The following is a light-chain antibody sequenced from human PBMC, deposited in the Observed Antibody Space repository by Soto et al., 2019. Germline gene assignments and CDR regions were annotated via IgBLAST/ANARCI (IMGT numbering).Light chain of an antibody. J-gene: IGKJ1*01. V-gene: IGKV1-39*01. CDR2: AAS. CDR3: QQSYSTPPT. CDR1: QSISSY. Sequence: DIQMTQSPSSLSASVGDRVTITCRASQSISSYLNWYQQKPGKAPKLLIYAASSLHSGVPSRFSGSGSGTDFTLTISSLHPEDFATYYCQQSYSTPPTFGQGTKVDIK.